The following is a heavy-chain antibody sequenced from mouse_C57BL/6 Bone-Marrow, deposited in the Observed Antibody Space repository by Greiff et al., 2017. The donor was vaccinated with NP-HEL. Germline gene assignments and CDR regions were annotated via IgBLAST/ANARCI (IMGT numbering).Heavy chain of an antibody. CDR1: GFNIKDDY. CDR2: IDPENGDT. D-gene: IGHD2-2*01. CDR3: TTGTGGYPYFGY. V-gene: IGHV14-4*01. Sequence: VQLQQSGAELVRPGASVKLSCTASGFNIKDDYMHWVKQRPEQGLEWIGWIDPENGDTEYASKFQGKATITADTSSNTAYLQLSSLTSEDTAVYYCTTGTGGYPYFGYWGQGTTLTVSS. J-gene: IGHJ2*01.